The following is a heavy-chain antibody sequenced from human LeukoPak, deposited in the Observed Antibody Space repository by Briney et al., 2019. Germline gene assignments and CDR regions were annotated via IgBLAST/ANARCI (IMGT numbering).Heavy chain of an antibody. V-gene: IGHV3-74*01. CDR2: INGDGSST. D-gene: IGHD2-21*01. Sequence: PGGSLRLSCAASGFTFSSYWTHWVRQAPGKGLVWVSRINGDGSSTNYADSVKGRFTISRDNAKNTLYLQMNSLRAEDTAVYYCATQSGENVYWGQGTLVTVSS. CDR1: GFTFSSYW. J-gene: IGHJ4*02. CDR3: ATQSGENVY.